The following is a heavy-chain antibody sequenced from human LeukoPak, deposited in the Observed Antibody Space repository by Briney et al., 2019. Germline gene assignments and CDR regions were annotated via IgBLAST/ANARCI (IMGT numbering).Heavy chain of an antibody. J-gene: IGHJ6*03. CDR1: GYTFTSYY. D-gene: IGHD6-19*01. Sequence: ASVKVSCKASGYTFTSYYMHWVRQAPGQGLEWMGWINPNSGGTNYAQKFQGRVTMTRDTSISTAYMELSRLRSDDTAVYYCARDLRVAVDYYMDVWGKGTTVTISS. V-gene: IGHV1-2*02. CDR2: INPNSGGT. CDR3: ARDLRVAVDYYMDV.